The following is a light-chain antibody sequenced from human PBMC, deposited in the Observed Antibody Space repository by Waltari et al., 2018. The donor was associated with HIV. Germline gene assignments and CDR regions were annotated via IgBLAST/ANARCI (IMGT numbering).Light chain of an antibody. V-gene: IGLV2-11*01. CDR1: SSDVGGSHY. J-gene: IGLJ3*02. CDR2: DVS. CDR3: CSYAGSYSWV. Sequence: QSALTQPRSVSGSPGQSVTISCPGTSSDVGGSHYVSWYQQHPGKAPKLMIYDVSKRPSGVPDRFSGSKSGNTASLTISGLQAEDEADYYCCSYAGSYSWVFGGGTKLTVL.